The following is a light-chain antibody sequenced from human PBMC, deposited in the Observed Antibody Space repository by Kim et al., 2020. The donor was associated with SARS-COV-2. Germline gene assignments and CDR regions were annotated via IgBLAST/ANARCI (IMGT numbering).Light chain of an antibody. Sequence: ASTGNQGPLPCLANQGISSYFAWYQQKPGKAPKLLIYAASTLQSGVPSRFSGSGSGTDFTLPNSCLQSEDFATYYCQQYYSYPPGTFGQGTKLEI. V-gene: IGKV1-8*01. CDR2: AAS. CDR1: QGISSY. J-gene: IGKJ2*02. CDR3: QQYYSYPPGT.